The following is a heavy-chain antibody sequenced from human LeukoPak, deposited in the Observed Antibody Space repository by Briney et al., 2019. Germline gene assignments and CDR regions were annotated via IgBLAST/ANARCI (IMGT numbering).Heavy chain of an antibody. Sequence: PSETLSLTCAVSGFSISSGYYWGWIRQPPGKGLEWIGSFYHSGNTYYNLSLKSRVTISVDTSKNQFSLKLSSVTAADTAVYYCARVLKWFGVDAFDIWGQGTMVTVSS. V-gene: IGHV4-38-2*01. CDR3: ARVLKWFGVDAFDI. J-gene: IGHJ3*02. CDR1: GFSISSGYY. D-gene: IGHD3-10*01. CDR2: FYHSGNT.